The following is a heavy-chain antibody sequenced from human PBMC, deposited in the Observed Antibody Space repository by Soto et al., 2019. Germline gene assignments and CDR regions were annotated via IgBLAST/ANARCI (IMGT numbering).Heavy chain of an antibody. CDR3: ARGPSSSWGYYYYGMDV. Sequence: SETLSLTCTVSGASIRTGGYYWSWIRQRPGKGLEWIAYIFYTGSAYYNPSLESRLSISIDRSKNQFSLELRSVSVADTAVYYCARGPSSSWGYYYYGMDVWGQGTTVTV. D-gene: IGHD6-13*01. V-gene: IGHV4-31*03. CDR1: GASIRTGGYY. J-gene: IGHJ6*02. CDR2: IFYTGSA.